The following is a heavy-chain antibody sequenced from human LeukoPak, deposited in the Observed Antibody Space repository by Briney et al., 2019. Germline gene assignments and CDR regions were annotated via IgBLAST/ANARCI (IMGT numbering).Heavy chain of an antibody. J-gene: IGHJ6*03. Sequence: ASVKVSCKASGYTFTDYYIHWVRQAPGQGLEWMGWISPNSGGTNYAQKFQGRVTMTRDTSISTAYMELSRLRPDDTAVYYCARASGQLERRYYYYYYMDVWGKGTTVTVSS. CDR2: ISPNSGGT. D-gene: IGHD1-1*01. V-gene: IGHV1-2*02. CDR3: ARASGQLERRYYYYYYMDV. CDR1: GYTFTDYY.